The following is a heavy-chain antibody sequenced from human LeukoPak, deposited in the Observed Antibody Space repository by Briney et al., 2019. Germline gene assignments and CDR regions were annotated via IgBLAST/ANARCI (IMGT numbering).Heavy chain of an antibody. CDR2: ISLYNGNT. V-gene: IGHV1-18*01. CDR3: ARDGYFDY. CDR1: GYTFSSYG. Sequence: ASVKVSCKASGYTFSSYGIAWVRQAPRQGLDWMGWISLYNGNTNYAQKIQGRVTMTTDTYTSTAYMELRSLRSDDTAVFYCARDGYFDYWGQGTLVTVSS. J-gene: IGHJ4*02.